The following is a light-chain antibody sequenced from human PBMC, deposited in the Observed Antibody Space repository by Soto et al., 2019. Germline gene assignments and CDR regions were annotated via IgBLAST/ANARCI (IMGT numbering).Light chain of an antibody. V-gene: IGLV1-51*01. J-gene: IGLJ1*01. Sequence: QSVLTQPPSVSAAPGQRVTISCSGSISNIGNNYVSWYQHLPGKAPELLIYDNNQRPSGIPDRFSGSKSGTSATLGITGLQTGDEADYYCGTWDSSLSVYVFGTGTKDTVL. CDR3: GTWDSSLSVYV. CDR1: ISNIGNNY. CDR2: DNN.